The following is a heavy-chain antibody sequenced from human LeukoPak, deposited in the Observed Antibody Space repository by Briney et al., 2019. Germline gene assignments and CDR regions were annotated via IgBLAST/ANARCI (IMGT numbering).Heavy chain of an antibody. CDR2: MYNSGST. Sequence: SETLSLTCTVSGGSISGSYWSWIRQPPGKGLEWIAYMYNSGSTNYNPSLKSRVTISIDTSKNQFSLKLSSVTAADTAVYYCATRTLTYWYFDLWGRGTLVTVSS. J-gene: IGHJ2*01. CDR1: GGSISGSY. D-gene: IGHD1-14*01. CDR3: ATRTLTYWYFDL. V-gene: IGHV4-59*01.